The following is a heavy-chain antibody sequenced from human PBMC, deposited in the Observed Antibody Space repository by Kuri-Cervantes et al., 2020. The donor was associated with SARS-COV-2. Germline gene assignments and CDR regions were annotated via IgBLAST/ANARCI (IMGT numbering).Heavy chain of an antibody. CDR1: GGTFSSYA. Sequence: ASVKVSCKASGGTFSSYAISWVRQAPGQGLEWMGRISAYNGNTNYARKLQGRVTMTTDTSTSTAYMELRSLRSDDTAVYYCARDGIDIVVGNDAFDIWGQGTMVTVSS. V-gene: IGHV1-18*01. CDR2: ISAYNGNT. J-gene: IGHJ3*02. CDR3: ARDGIDIVVGNDAFDI. D-gene: IGHD2-2*01.